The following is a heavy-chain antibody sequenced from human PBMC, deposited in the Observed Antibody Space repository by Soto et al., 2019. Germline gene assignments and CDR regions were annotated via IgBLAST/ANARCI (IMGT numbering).Heavy chain of an antibody. CDR3: ARASTTVTTSYYYYYMDV. CDR2: INAYNGNT. Sequence: GASVKVSCKISGYVFTHYYLHCVRQAPGQGLEWMGRINAYNGNTNYAQKLQGRVTMTTDTSTSTAYMELRSLRSDDTAVYYCARASTTVTTSYYYYYMDVWGKGTTVTVSS. D-gene: IGHD4-17*01. V-gene: IGHV1-18*04. J-gene: IGHJ6*03. CDR1: GYVFTHYY.